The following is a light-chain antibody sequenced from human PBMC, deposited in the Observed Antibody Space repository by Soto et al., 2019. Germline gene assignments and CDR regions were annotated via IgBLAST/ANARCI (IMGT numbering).Light chain of an antibody. V-gene: IGKV3-20*01. CDR3: QQFGSSPEYT. CDR1: QSVTSSQ. CDR2: GAS. J-gene: IGKJ2*01. Sequence: IVLTQSPGTLSLSPGDRATLSCRASQSVTSSQLAWYQQKPGQAPRLLIYGASTTAAGIPDRFSGGGSGTDFTLTISRLEPEDFAVYYCQQFGSSPEYTFGQGTKLEVK.